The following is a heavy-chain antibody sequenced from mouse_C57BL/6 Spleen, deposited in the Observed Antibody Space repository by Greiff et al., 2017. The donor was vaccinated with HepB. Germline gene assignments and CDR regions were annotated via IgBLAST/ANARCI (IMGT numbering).Heavy chain of an antibody. V-gene: IGHV1-42*01. D-gene: IGHD2-5*01. CDR2: INPSTGGT. CDR3: ARGGSNYGCY. Sequence: EVQGVESGPELVKPGASVKISCKASGYSFTGYYMNWVKQSPEKSLEWIGEINPSTGGTTYNQKFTAKATLTVDKSSSTAYMQLKRLTSEDSAVYYCARGGSNYGCYWGQGTTLTVSS. J-gene: IGHJ2*01. CDR1: GYSFTGYY.